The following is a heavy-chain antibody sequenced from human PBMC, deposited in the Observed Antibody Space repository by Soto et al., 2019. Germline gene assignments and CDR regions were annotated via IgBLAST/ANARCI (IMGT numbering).Heavy chain of an antibody. CDR2: IYHSGST. CDR1: GGSISSGGYS. V-gene: IGHV4-30-2*01. J-gene: IGHJ4*02. D-gene: IGHD5-12*01. CDR3: AAGGGLPRYY. Sequence: QLQLQESGSGLVKPSQTLSLTCAVSGGSISSGGYSWSWIRQPPGKGLEWIGYIYHSGSTYYNPSRKSPVTISVGRSKNQVSVKLSSVTAADTAVYYCAAGGGLPRYYWGQGTLVTVSS.